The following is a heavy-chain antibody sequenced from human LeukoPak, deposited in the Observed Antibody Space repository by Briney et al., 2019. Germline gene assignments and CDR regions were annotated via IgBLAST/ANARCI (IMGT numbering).Heavy chain of an antibody. CDR2: ISGNGGDT. V-gene: IGHV3-23*01. Sequence: GGSLRLSCAVSGFTFSNYAMSWVRQAPGKGLEWVSGISGNGGDTYYADSVTGRFTISRDNSKNTLYLQMNSLRAEDTALYYCAKLPTGYPNWFDPWGQGTLVTVSS. CDR3: AKLPTGYPNWFDP. CDR1: GFTFSNYA. D-gene: IGHD3-9*01. J-gene: IGHJ5*02.